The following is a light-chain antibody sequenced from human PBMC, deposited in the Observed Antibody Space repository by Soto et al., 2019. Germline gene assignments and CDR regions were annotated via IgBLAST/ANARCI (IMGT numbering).Light chain of an antibody. Sequence: DRHRTHSQSSLPASLEKIVTITCRASQSISSYLNWYQQKPGKAPKLLIYAASSLQSGVPSRFSGSGSGTDFTLTISSLQPEDFATYYCQQTYRSSWTFGQGTKVDIK. CDR2: AAS. CDR3: QQTYRSSWT. CDR1: QSISSY. J-gene: IGKJ1*01. V-gene: IGKV1-39*01.